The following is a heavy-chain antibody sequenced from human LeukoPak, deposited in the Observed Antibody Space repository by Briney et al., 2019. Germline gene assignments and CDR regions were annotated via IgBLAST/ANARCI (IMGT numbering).Heavy chain of an antibody. CDR2: INSDGSST. CDR1: GFTFSSYW. J-gene: IGHJ4*02. CDR3: ARDQYYVWGSYRYSRPFDY. V-gene: IGHV3-74*01. Sequence: GGSLRLSCAASGFTFSSYWMHWVRQAPGRGLVWVSRINSDGSSTSYADSVKGRFTISRDNAKNTLYLQMNSLRAEDTVVYYCARDQYYVWGSYRYSRPFDYWGQGTLVTVSS. D-gene: IGHD3-16*02.